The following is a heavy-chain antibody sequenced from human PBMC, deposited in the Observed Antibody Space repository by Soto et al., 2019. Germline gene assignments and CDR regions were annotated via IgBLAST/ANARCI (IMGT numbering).Heavy chain of an antibody. Sequence: GGSLRLSCAASGFTFDDYAMHWVRQAPGKGLEWVSGISWNSGSIGYADSVKGRFTISRDNAKNSLYLQMNSLRAEDTALYYCAKDKEDGGVFDYWGQGTLVTVSS. CDR3: AKDKEDGGVFDY. V-gene: IGHV3-9*01. D-gene: IGHD3-10*01. CDR2: ISWNSGSI. CDR1: GFTFDDYA. J-gene: IGHJ4*02.